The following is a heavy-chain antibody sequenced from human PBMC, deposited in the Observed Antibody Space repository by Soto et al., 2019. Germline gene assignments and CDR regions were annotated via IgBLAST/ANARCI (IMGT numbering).Heavy chain of an antibody. CDR3: ATYHDDEWESYSHRY. D-gene: IGHD3-16*01. Sequence: GGFLRLSCAASGLAFRSFLMSWVRQAPGGGLEWVANINQDGRDTYYSDSVRDRFTISRDNAANSLFLHMNSLGAEDTAVYYCATYHDDEWESYSHRYWGQGTLVTVSS. CDR1: GLAFRSFL. J-gene: IGHJ4*02. V-gene: IGHV3-7*01. CDR2: INQDGRDT.